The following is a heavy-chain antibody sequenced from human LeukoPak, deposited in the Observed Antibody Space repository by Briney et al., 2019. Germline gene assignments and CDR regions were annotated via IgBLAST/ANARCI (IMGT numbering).Heavy chain of an antibody. V-gene: IGHV1-69*05. Sequence: SVKVSCKASGGTFSSYAISWLRQAPGQGLEWMGGIIPIFGTANYAQKFQGRVTITTDESTSTAYMELSSLRSEDTAVYYCARDNYVWGSYRYTPSDAFDIWGQGTMVTVSS. CDR2: IIPIFGTA. CDR3: ARDNYVWGSYRYTPSDAFDI. CDR1: GGTFSSYA. J-gene: IGHJ3*02. D-gene: IGHD3-16*02.